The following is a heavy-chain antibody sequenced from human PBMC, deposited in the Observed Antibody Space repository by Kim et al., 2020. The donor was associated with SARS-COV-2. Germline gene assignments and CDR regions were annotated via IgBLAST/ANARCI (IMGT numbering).Heavy chain of an antibody. CDR3: ARVFSSPSRIFDY. J-gene: IGHJ4*02. V-gene: IGHV4-31*03. Sequence: SETLSLTCTVSGGSISSGGYYWSWIRQHPGKGLEWIGYTYYSGSTYYNPSLKSRVTISVDTSKNQFSLKLSSVTAADTAVYYCARVFSSPSRIFDYWGQGTLVTVSS. CDR2: TYYSGST. CDR1: GGSISSGGYY. D-gene: IGHD6-6*01.